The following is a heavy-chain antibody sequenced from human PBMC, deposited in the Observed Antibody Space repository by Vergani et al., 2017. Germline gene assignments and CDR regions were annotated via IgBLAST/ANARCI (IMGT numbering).Heavy chain of an antibody. CDR3: ARAYNRGLGHFDY. CDR1: PNSFFSHW. Sequence: EVQLVQSGAEVKKSGESLKISCQGSPNSFFSHWVAWVRQTPGKGLEWIGIIFPGDSDTRYSPSFQGEVTMSAAKSIVTVYLQWRSLKTSDTGTYFCARAYNRGLGHFDYWGQGTRVTVS. CDR2: IFPGDSDT. D-gene: IGHD3-10*01. J-gene: IGHJ4*02. V-gene: IGHV5-51*03.